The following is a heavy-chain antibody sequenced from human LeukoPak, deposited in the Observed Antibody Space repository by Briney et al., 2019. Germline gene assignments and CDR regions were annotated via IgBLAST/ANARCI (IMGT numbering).Heavy chain of an antibody. CDR3: ARDRGGTGTSFDY. CDR2: ISGISSSI. CDR1: GFTLRSYS. D-gene: IGHD1-1*01. J-gene: IGHJ4*02. V-gene: IGHV3-48*02. Sequence: PGGSLRLPCAASGFTLRSYSMNWVRQAPGKGLEWVSYISGISSSIYYADSVKGRFTMSRDEAKNSLFLQMDSLRDEDTAVYYCARDRGGTGTSFDYWGQGILVTVSS.